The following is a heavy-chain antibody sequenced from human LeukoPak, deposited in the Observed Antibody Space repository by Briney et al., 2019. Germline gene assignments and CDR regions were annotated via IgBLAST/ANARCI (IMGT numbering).Heavy chain of an antibody. V-gene: IGHV4-59*01. Sequence: SETLSLTCTVSGGSISSYYWSWIRQPPGKGLEWIGYIYYSGSTNYNPSLKSRVTISVDTSKNQFSLKLSSVTAADTAVYYRARSPTLYFGADYWGQGTLVTVSS. D-gene: IGHD3-10*01. J-gene: IGHJ4*02. CDR2: IYYSGST. CDR3: ARSPTLYFGADY. CDR1: GGSISSYY.